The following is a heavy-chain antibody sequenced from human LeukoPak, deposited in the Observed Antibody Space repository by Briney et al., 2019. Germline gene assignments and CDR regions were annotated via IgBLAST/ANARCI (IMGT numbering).Heavy chain of an antibody. J-gene: IGHJ4*02. V-gene: IGHV3-23*01. CDR3: AKDHSSSWYVNYFDY. CDR1: GFTFSSYG. D-gene: IGHD6-13*01. Sequence: GGSLRLSCGASGFTFSSYGMNWVRQAPGKGLEWVSGISGSGGDTYSADSVKGRFTISRDNSKNTLYLQMNSLRAEDTAVYYCAKDHSSSWYVNYFDYWGQGTLVTVSS. CDR2: ISGSGGDT.